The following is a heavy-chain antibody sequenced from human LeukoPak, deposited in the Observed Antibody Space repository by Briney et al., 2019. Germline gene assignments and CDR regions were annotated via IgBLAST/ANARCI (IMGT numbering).Heavy chain of an antibody. J-gene: IGHJ5*02. CDR3: ARAQVGYNWFDP. CDR2: ISSSGSTI. D-gene: IGHD1-26*01. CDR1: GFTFSSYE. Sequence: GGSLRLSCAASGFTFSSYEMNWVRQAPGKGLEWVSYISSSGSTIYYADSVKGRFTISKDNAKNSLYLQMNSLRAEDTAVYYCARAQVGYNWFDPWGPETLVTVSS. V-gene: IGHV3-48*03.